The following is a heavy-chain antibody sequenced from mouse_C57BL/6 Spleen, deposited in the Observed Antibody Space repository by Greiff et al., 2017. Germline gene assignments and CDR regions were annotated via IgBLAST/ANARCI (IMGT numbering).Heavy chain of an antibody. Sequence: VQLQQSGPGLVQPSQSLSITCTVSGFSLTSYGVHWVRQSPGKGLEWLGVIWRGGSTDYNAAFMSRLSPTTDNSKRPVSFKMNSLQADDTAIYDCATSTVVEGAYFDNWGEGTTLTVSS. V-gene: IGHV2-5*01. CDR2: IWRGGST. J-gene: IGHJ2*01. D-gene: IGHD1-1*01. CDR1: GFSLTSYG. CDR3: ATSTVVEGAYFDN.